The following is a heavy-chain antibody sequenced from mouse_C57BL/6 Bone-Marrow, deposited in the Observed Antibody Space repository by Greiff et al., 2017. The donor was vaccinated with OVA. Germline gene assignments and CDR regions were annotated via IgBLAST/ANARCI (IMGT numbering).Heavy chain of an antibody. CDR1: GYTFPSYW. Sequence: VQLQQPGAELVKPGASVKLSCKASGYTFPSYWMQWVKQRPGQGLEWIGEIDPSDSYTNYNQKFKGKATLTVDTSSSTAYMQLSSLTSEDSAVYYCARDGDDDYWGQGTTLTVSS. J-gene: IGHJ2*01. V-gene: IGHV1-50*01. D-gene: IGHD3-3*01. CDR2: IDPSDSYT. CDR3: ARDGDDDY.